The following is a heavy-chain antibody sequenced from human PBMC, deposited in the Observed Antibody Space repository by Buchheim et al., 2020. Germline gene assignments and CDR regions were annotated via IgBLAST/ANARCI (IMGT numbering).Heavy chain of an antibody. D-gene: IGHD6-6*01. CDR2: IWYDGSNK. Sequence: QVQLVESGGGVVQPGRSLRLSCAASGFTFSSYGMHWVRQAPGKGLEWVAVIWYDGSNKYYADSVKGRFTISRDNSKNTLYLQMNSMRAEDTAMYYCARGEYSSSSDPFDYWGQGTL. CDR1: GFTFSSYG. V-gene: IGHV3-33*01. J-gene: IGHJ4*02. CDR3: ARGEYSSSSDPFDY.